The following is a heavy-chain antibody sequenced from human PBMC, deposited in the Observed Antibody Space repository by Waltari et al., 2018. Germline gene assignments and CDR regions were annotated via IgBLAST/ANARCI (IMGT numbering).Heavy chain of an antibody. CDR2: ISSSSSYI. D-gene: IGHD2-15*01. CDR1: GFTFSSYS. CDR3: ARKGGNGLDY. V-gene: IGHV3-21*01. J-gene: IGHJ4*02. Sequence: EVQLVQSGGGLVKPGGSLRLCCAASGFTFSSYSMNWVRQAPGKGLEWVSSISSSSSYIYYADSVKGRFTISRDNAKNSLYLQMNSLRAEDTAVYYCARKGGNGLDYWGQGTLVTVSS.